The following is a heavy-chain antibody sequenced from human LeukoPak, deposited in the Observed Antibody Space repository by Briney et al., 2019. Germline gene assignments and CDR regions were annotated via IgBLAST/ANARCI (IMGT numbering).Heavy chain of an antibody. Sequence: PGGSLRLSCAASGFKFSSYSMKWVRQAPGKGLEWVSFISSSSSYIYYADSLKGRFTISRDNAKNTVHLQMNSLRVEDTAIYFCAGAYSAYDPFDYWGQGILVTVSS. D-gene: IGHD5-12*01. CDR2: ISSSSSYI. CDR3: AGAYSAYDPFDY. V-gene: IGHV3-21*01. CDR1: GFKFSSYS. J-gene: IGHJ4*02.